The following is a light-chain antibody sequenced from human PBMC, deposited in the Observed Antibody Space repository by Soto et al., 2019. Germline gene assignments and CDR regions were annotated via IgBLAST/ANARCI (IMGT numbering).Light chain of an antibody. CDR1: NSNIGTYS. CDR2: KNK. V-gene: IGLV1-47*01. J-gene: IGLJ3*02. CDR3: ASWDDCLSAVV. Sequence: QAVVTQPASASGTPGQRVSIGCSGSNSNIGTYSVHWYQQLPGMAPQPLIYKNKQRPSGVPDRFAGSKSGTSASLASSGLRSEDEAHYFCASWDDCLSAVVFGGGTKVTV.